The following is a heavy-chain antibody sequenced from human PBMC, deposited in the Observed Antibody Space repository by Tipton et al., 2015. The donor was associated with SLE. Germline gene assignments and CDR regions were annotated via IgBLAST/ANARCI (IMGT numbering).Heavy chain of an antibody. D-gene: IGHD2-2*01. V-gene: IGHV4-61*02. CDR1: GGSISSGSYY. Sequence: TLSLTCTVSGGSISSGSYYWSWIRQPAGKGLEWIGRIYTSGSTNYNPSLKSRVTISVDTSKNQFSLKLGSVTAADTAVYYCAREGYCSSTSCYGDYNWFDPWGQGTLVTVSS. CDR3: AREGYCSSTSCYGDYNWFDP. J-gene: IGHJ5*02. CDR2: IYTSGST.